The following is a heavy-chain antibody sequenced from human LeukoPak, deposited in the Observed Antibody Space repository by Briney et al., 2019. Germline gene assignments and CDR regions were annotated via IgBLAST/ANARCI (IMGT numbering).Heavy chain of an antibody. Sequence: PGGSLRLSCATSGFTFSRDWMNWVRQAPGKGLVWVSRVDSDGSGTTYADSVKGRFTISRDNAKNTVYLQMNSLRAEDTAVYYCATGLGQYFDYWGQGTLVTVSS. V-gene: IGHV3-74*01. D-gene: IGHD3-10*01. CDR1: GFTFSRDW. CDR2: VDSDGSGT. CDR3: ATGLGQYFDY. J-gene: IGHJ4*02.